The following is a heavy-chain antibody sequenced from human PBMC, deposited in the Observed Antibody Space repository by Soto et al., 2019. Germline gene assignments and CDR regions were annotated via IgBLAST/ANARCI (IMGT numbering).Heavy chain of an antibody. CDR3: ASSHDSSGYYPPPPPIDF. V-gene: IGHV3-33*01. J-gene: IGHJ4*02. D-gene: IGHD3-22*01. CDR2: IWYDGSNK. CDR1: GFGCSSYV. Sequence: TGGSLRLSCAACGFGCSSYVVHGVRRAPEKGLEWVAGIWYDGSNKYYAVSVKGRLTLSIDTSKNTLSLHMNSLRADATAVYYCASSHDSSGYYPPPPPIDFSAQGTLVTVSS.